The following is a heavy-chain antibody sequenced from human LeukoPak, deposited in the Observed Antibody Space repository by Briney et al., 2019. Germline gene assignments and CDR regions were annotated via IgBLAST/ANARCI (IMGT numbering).Heavy chain of an antibody. V-gene: IGHV3-23*01. CDR1: GFTFSSYS. CDR2: ISETGRST. Sequence: GGSLRLSCAASGFTFSSYSMNWVRQAPGKGLEWVSTISETGRSTYYADSVKGQFTISRDNSKNTLYLQMNSLRAEDTAVYYCAKDRGYSYGISEYWGQGTLVTVSS. J-gene: IGHJ4*02. D-gene: IGHD5-18*01. CDR3: AKDRGYSYGISEY.